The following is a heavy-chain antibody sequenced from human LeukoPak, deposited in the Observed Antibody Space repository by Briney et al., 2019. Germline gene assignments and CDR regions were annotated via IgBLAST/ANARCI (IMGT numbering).Heavy chain of an antibody. J-gene: IGHJ4*02. Sequence: PGGSVRLSCAASGFTFSSYWMHRVRQAPGKGLVWVSRINSDGSSATYADSVKGRLTISRDNAKNTLYLHMNNLRAEDTAVYYCARVPYSSGSFDYWGQGSLVTVSS. CDR3: ARVPYSSGSFDY. CDR2: INSDGSSA. D-gene: IGHD6-19*01. V-gene: IGHV3-74*01. CDR1: GFTFSSYW.